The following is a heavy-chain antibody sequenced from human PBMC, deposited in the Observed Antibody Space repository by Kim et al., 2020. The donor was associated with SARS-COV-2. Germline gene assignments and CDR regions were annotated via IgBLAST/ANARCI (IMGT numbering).Heavy chain of an antibody. CDR3: AREYSNDYGAGNDY. D-gene: IGHD4-17*01. J-gene: IGHJ4*02. V-gene: IGHV3-30*04. CDR2: ISYDGSNK. CDR1: GFTFSSYA. Sequence: GGSLRLSCAASGFTFSSYAMHWVRQAPGKGLEWVAVISYDGSNKYYADSVKGRFTISRDNSKNTLYLQMNSLRAEDTAVYYCAREYSNDYGAGNDYWGQG.